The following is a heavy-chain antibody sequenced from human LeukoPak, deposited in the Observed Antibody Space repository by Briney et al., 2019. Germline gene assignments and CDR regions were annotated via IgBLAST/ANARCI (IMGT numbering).Heavy chain of an antibody. CDR3: ARVRFGDPDY. CDR2: IYYSGST. J-gene: IGHJ4*02. CDR1: GGSISSSSYY. D-gene: IGHD3-10*01. V-gene: IGHV4-39*07. Sequence: SETLSLTCTVSGGSISSSSYYWGWIRQPPGKGLEWIGSIYYSGSTYYNPSLKSRVTISVDTSKNQFSLKLSSVTAADTAVYYCARVRFGDPDYWGQGTLVTVSS.